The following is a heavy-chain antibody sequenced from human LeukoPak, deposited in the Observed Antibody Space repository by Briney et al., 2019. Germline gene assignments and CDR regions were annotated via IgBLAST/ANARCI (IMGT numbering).Heavy chain of an antibody. CDR3: AKVRWDNSGWYYLDS. CDR2: ISYNGINE. CDR1: GFSFSDYN. D-gene: IGHD6-19*01. Sequence: GGSLRLSCTASGFSFSDYNMHWVRHAPGKGLEWMAVISYNGINEYYADSVKGRFTISRDNSKSTVLLQMNSLRVEDTAVYYCAKVRWDNSGWYYLDSWGQGTLVTVSS. V-gene: IGHV3-30*18. J-gene: IGHJ4*02.